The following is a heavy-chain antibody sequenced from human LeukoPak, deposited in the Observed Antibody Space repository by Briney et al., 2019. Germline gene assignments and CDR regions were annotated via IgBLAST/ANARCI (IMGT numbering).Heavy chain of an antibody. Sequence: SETLSLTCTVSGGSISSSSYYWGWIRQPPGKGLEWIGSIYYSGSTYYNPSLKSRVTISVDTSKNQFSLKLSSVTAADTAVYYCARQGYYVSSGYPTLDDAFDIWGQGTMVTVSS. CDR3: ARQGYYVSSGYPTLDDAFDI. V-gene: IGHV4-39*01. D-gene: IGHD3-22*01. CDR1: GGSISSSSYY. J-gene: IGHJ3*02. CDR2: IYYSGST.